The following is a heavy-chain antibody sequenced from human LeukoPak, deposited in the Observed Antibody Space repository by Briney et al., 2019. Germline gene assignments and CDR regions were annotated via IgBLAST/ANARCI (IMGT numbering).Heavy chain of an antibody. CDR1: GGSISSSSYY. V-gene: IGHV4-39*01. J-gene: IGHJ4*02. CDR2: IYYSGST. Sequence: NPSETLSLTCTVSGGSISSSSYYWGWIRQPPGKGLEWIESIYYSGSTYYNPSLKSRVTISVDTSKNQFSLKLSSVTAADTAVYYCARHSGQQHPGTPFDYWGQGTLVTVSS. D-gene: IGHD6-13*01. CDR3: ARHSGQQHPGTPFDY.